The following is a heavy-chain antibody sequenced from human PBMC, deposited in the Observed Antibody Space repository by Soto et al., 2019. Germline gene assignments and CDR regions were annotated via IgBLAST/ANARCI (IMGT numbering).Heavy chain of an antibody. J-gene: IGHJ6*04. CDR3: ARDDVLCDGGRCYGIPLDV. V-gene: IGHV3-66*01. CDR1: GFTFSSYA. Sequence: PGGSLRLSCSASGFTFSSYAMHWVRQAPGKGLEWVSLIQSGGTTYYADSVKGRFTISRDTSENTLHLQMDSLRVEDTAVYYCARDDVLCDGGRCYGIPLDVWSKGTTVTVSS. CDR2: IQSGGTT. D-gene: IGHD2-15*01.